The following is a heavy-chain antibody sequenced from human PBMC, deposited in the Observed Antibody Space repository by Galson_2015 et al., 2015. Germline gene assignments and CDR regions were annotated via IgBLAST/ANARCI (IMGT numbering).Heavy chain of an antibody. CDR1: RFTFFPYT. J-gene: IGHJ6*02. CDR3: ARGVQGDIRYHAMDV. D-gene: IGHD2-15*01. Sequence: SLRLSCAASRFTFFPYTFHWVRQAPGKGLQWVALISFDGSRTDYADALKGRLTISRDNSNDTLYLDMNSLRTEDTGVYYCARGVQGDIRYHAMDVWGQGTMVSVSS. V-gene: IGHV3-30-3*01. CDR2: ISFDGSRT.